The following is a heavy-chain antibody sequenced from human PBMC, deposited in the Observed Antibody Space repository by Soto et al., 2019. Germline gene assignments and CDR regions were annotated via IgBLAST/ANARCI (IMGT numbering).Heavy chain of an antibody. CDR2: INAGNGNT. D-gene: IGHD6-19*01. CDR1: GYTFTSYA. CDR3: AGSSIAVAATGYFDY. Sequence: ASVKVSCKASGYTFTSYAMHWVRQAPGQRLEWMGWINAGNGNTKYSQKFQGRVTITRDTSASTAYMELSSLRSEDTAVYYCAGSSIAVAATGYFDYWGQGTLVTVSS. V-gene: IGHV1-3*01. J-gene: IGHJ4*02.